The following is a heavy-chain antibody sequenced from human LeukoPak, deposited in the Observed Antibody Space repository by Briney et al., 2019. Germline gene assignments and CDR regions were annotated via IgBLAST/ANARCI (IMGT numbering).Heavy chain of an antibody. D-gene: IGHD2-2*01. CDR3: ARDQSTIPTATYAMDV. Sequence: PGGSLRLSCAASGFTFSSYWMHWVRQVPGKGLVWVSRITSDGSSTRYADSVKGRFTISRDNAKNTLYLQMNGLRAEDTAVYYCARDQSTIPTATYAMDVWGQGTTVTVSS. CDR1: GFTFSSYW. CDR2: ITSDGSST. V-gene: IGHV3-74*01. J-gene: IGHJ6*02.